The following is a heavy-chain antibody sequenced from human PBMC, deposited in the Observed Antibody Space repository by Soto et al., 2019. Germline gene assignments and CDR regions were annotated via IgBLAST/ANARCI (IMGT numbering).Heavy chain of an antibody. V-gene: IGHV3-48*02. Sequence: EVQLVESGGGLVQPGGSLRLSCAASGFTFSSYSMNWVRQAPGKGLEWVSYISSSSSTIYYADSVKGRFTISRDNAKNSLYLQRNSLRDEDTAVYYWAREGGNLNWFDPWGQGTLVTVSS. CDR3: AREGGNLNWFDP. D-gene: IGHD1-26*01. CDR2: ISSSSSTI. CDR1: GFTFSSYS. J-gene: IGHJ5*02.